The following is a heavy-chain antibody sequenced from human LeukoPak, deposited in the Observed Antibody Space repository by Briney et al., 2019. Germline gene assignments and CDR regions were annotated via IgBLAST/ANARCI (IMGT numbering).Heavy chain of an antibody. Sequence: GGSLRLSCAATGFTFSRYGMHWVRQAPGKGLEWVAVIWYDGSNKYYADSVKGRFTISRDNSKNTLYLQMNSLRAEDTAVYYCARDLGRAAVVVVAATYLNRSGMDVWGQGTTVTVSS. D-gene: IGHD2-15*01. CDR3: ARDLGRAAVVVVAATYLNRSGMDV. J-gene: IGHJ6*02. CDR1: GFTFSRYG. CDR2: IWYDGSNK. V-gene: IGHV3-33*01.